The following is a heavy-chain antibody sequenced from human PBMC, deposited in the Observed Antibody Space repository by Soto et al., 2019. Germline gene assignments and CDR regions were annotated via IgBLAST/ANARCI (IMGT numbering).Heavy chain of an antibody. CDR2: IYYSGST. J-gene: IGHJ4*02. Sequence: SETLSLTCTVSGGSISSGDYYWSWIRQPPGKGLEWIGYIYYSGSTYYNPSLKSRVTISVDRSRNQFSLKLSSVSAADTAVFYCARRAIGPSKGFDSCGQGALVTVS. D-gene: IGHD3-22*01. V-gene: IGHV4-30-4*01. CDR1: GGSISSGDYY. CDR3: ARRAIGPSKGFDS.